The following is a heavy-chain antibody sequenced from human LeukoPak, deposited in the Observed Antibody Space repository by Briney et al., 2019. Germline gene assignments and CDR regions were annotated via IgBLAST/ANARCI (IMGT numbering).Heavy chain of an antibody. D-gene: IGHD3-22*01. V-gene: IGHV1-69*04. Sequence: SVKVSCKASGGTFSSYAISWARQAPGQGLXWMGRXIPILGIANYAQKFQGRVTITADKSTSTAYMELSSLRSEDTAVYYCASLSHYYDSSGYRFDYWGQGTLVTVSS. CDR3: ASLSHYYDSSGYRFDY. CDR2: XIPILGIA. CDR1: GGTFSSYA. J-gene: IGHJ4*02.